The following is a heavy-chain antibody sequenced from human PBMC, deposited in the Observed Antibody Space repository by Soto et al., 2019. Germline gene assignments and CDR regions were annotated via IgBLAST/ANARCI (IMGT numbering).Heavy chain of an antibody. D-gene: IGHD3-22*01. CDR1: GGSISGDY. Sequence: QVQLQETGPGLVKPSETLSLTCTVSGGSISGDYWSWLRQPPGKGLEWIGYSYYSGSTNYNPAHKSRVTIAVDAYKNQFSLKLSAVTAADTAVYYCARGDPAQVVVITRFDYWGQGTPVTVSS. V-gene: IGHV4-59*13. J-gene: IGHJ4*02. CDR3: ARGDPAQVVVITRFDY. CDR2: SYYSGST.